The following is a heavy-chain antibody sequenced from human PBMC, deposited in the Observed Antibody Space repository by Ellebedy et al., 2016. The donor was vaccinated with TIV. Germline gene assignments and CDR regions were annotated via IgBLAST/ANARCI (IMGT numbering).Heavy chain of an antibody. J-gene: IGHJ3*02. Sequence: AASVKVSCKASEYTFSNYYMHWVRQAPGQGLEWMGIINPRDDTKSYAQNFQGRVTVTRDTSTSTVYMELSSLRSEDTAVYYCARGRGYSYDVCDIWGQGTMVTVSS. D-gene: IGHD5-18*01. CDR2: INPRDDTK. V-gene: IGHV1-46*01. CDR1: EYTFSNYY. CDR3: ARGRGYSYDVCDI.